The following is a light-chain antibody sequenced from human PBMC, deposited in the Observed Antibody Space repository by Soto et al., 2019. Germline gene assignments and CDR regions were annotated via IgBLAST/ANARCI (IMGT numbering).Light chain of an antibody. CDR2: STN. CDR1: TGAVTSSNY. CDR3: LLYYGGQVGV. Sequence: QTVVTQQPSLTVSPGGTVTLTCAVYTGAVTSSNYPNWFQQKPGKAPRALIYSTNHKYSWTPARFSGSLLGGKAALTLSSVQREDEADYYCLLYYGGQVGVFGGRTKVTVL. V-gene: IGLV7-43*01. J-gene: IGLJ2*01.